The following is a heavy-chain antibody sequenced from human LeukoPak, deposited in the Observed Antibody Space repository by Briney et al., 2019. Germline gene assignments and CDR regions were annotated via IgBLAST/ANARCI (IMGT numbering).Heavy chain of an antibody. CDR2: INHSGST. Sequence: SETLSLTCAVYGGSFSGYYWSWIRQPPGKWLEWIGEINHSGSTNSNTALKSRVTISVDTSNNQFSLKLSSVTAADTAVYYCAREKGGSYLFDYWGQGTLVTVSS. J-gene: IGHJ4*02. CDR1: GGSFSGYY. CDR3: AREKGGSYLFDY. V-gene: IGHV4-34*01. D-gene: IGHD1-26*01.